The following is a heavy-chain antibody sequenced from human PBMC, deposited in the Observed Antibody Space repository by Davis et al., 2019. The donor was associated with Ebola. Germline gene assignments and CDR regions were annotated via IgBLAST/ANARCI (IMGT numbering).Heavy chain of an antibody. CDR3: AKGVTGSPRRALDS. J-gene: IGHJ4*02. D-gene: IGHD1-26*01. CDR1: GGSLNGYY. CDR2: MYYSGST. V-gene: IGHV4-59*01. Sequence: MPSETLSLTCSLSGGSLNGYYWSWVRQPPGKGLDWLGYMYYSGSTNYNPSLMSRVTFSMDTSNNHFSLRLKSVADADTAVYFCAKGVTGSPRRALDSWGPGTLVIVSS.